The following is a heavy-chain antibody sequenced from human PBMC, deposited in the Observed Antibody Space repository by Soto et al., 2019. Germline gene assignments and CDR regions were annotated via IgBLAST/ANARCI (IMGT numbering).Heavy chain of an antibody. Sequence: GGALRRSCAVSGVNFKSYSMNWVRQAPGMGLEWVSSISSTSSYIYYADSVKGRFTISRDNAKNSLYLQMNSLRAEDTAVYYCARVLVATVIPCYGMDVWGQGTTVTVSS. CDR1: GVNFKSYS. J-gene: IGHJ6*02. CDR2: ISSTSSYI. CDR3: ARVLVATVIPCYGMDV. D-gene: IGHD5-12*01. V-gene: IGHV3-21*01.